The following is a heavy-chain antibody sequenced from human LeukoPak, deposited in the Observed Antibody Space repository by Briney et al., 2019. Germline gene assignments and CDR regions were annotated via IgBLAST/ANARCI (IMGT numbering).Heavy chain of an antibody. CDR3: ARGVVIAPQTFDY. Sequence: SETLSLTCTVSGESISGFYWTWIRQPPGKGLEWIGYIYYSGSTNYNPSLKSRVTISVDTSKNQFSLKLSSVTAADTAVYYCARGVVIAPQTFDYWGQGTLVTVSP. CDR2: IYYSGST. CDR1: GESISGFY. D-gene: IGHD2-21*01. V-gene: IGHV4-59*01. J-gene: IGHJ4*02.